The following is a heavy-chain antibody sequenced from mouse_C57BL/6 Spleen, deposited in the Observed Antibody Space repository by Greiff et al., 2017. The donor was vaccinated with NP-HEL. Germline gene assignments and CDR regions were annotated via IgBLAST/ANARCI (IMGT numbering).Heavy chain of an antibody. J-gene: IGHJ4*01. D-gene: IGHD2-4*01. CDR2: IDPETGGT. Sequence: QVQLKESGAELVRPGASVTLSCKASDYTFTDYEMHWVKQTPVHGLEWIGAIDPETGGTAYNQKFKGKAILTADKSSSTAYMELRSLTSEDSAVYYCTRSYDYDGYYAMDYWGQGTSVTVSS. CDR1: DYTFTDYE. V-gene: IGHV1-15*01. CDR3: TRSYDYDGYYAMDY.